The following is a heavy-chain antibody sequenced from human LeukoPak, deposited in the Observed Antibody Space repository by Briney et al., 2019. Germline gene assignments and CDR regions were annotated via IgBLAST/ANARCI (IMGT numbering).Heavy chain of an antibody. CDR1: GGSISSYY. D-gene: IGHD5-18*01. J-gene: IGHJ4*02. CDR2: IYYSGST. V-gene: IGHV4-59*01. CDR3: ARSRYSYGCSDLDY. Sequence: PSETLSLTCTVSGGSISSYYWSWIRQPPGKGLEWIGYIYYSGSTNYNPSLRSRVTISVDTSKNQFSLKLSSVTAADTAVYYCARSRYSYGCSDLDYWGQGTLVTVSS.